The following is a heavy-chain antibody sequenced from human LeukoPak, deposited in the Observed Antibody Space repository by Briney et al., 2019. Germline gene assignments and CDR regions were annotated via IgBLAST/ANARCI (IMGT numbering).Heavy chain of an antibody. CDR3: AKMVRAKRAWFDP. V-gene: IGHV4-59*01. J-gene: IGHJ5*02. Sequence: KPSETLSLTCTVSGGSISSYYWSWIRQPPGKGLEWIGYIYYSVSTNYNPSLKSRVTISVDTSKNQFSLKLSSVTAADTAVYYCAKMVRAKRAWFDPWGQGTLVTVSS. CDR2: IYYSVST. CDR1: GGSISSYY. D-gene: IGHD3-10*01.